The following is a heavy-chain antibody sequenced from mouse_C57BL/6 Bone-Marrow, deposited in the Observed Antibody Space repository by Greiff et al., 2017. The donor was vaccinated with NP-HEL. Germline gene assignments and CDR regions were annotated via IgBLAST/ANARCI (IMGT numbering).Heavy chain of an antibody. D-gene: IGHD2-3*01. CDR1: GYTFTSYT. CDR2: INPSSGYT. Sequence: VQLQQSGAELARPGASVKMSCKASGYTFTSYTMNWVKQRPGQGLEWIGYINPSSGYTKYNQKFKDKATLTADKSSSTAYMQLSSLTSEDSAVYYCAREGYDGYYDWYFDVWGTGTTVTVSS. V-gene: IGHV1-4*01. J-gene: IGHJ1*03. CDR3: AREGYDGYYDWYFDV.